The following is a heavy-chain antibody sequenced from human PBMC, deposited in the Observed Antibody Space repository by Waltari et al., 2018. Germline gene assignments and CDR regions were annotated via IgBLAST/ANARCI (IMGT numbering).Heavy chain of an antibody. D-gene: IGHD2-2*01. Sequence: QVQLQESGPGLVKPSQTLSLTCTVSGGSINTVDYYWSWIRQSPGKGLEWIGYIYYTGSPYYNPSLKSRVTLSIDTTKNQFSLRLTSVTAADTALYFCARTSDQGWFDPWGQGARVTVSS. CDR1: GGSINTVDYY. J-gene: IGHJ5*02. CDR2: IYYTGSP. V-gene: IGHV4-30-4*01. CDR3: ARTSDQGWFDP.